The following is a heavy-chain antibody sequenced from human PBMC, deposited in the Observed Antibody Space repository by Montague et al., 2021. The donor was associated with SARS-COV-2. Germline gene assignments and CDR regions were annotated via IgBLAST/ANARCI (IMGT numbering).Heavy chain of an antibody. J-gene: IGHJ6*02. CDR3: ARHRAPGGGLPLGELSFAYDYYYYGMDV. V-gene: IGHV4-39*01. CDR2: FYYSGST. D-gene: IGHD3-16*02. CDR1: GGSISSSSYY. Sequence: SETLSLTCTVSGGSISSSSYYWGWIRQPPGKGLEWIGTFYYSGSTYYNPSLKSRLTISVDTSKNQFSLNLSSVTAADTAVYYCARHRAPGGGLPLGELSFAYDYYYYGMDVWGQGTTVTVSS.